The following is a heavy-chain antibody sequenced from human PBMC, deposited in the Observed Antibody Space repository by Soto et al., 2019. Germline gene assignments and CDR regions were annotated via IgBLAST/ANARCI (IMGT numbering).Heavy chain of an antibody. CDR3: AHRILRTVFGLVTTTAIYFDF. V-gene: IGHV2-5*02. D-gene: IGHD3-3*01. CDR1: GFSLTTSGVG. Sequence: QITLNESGPTVVKPAETLTLTCTFSGFSLTTSGVGVGWIRQSPGKAPEWLALIYWDDDKRYSASLKSRLTIPKDTSKNPVVLTIARVDPADTATYYCAHRILRTVFGLVTTTAIYFDFWGQGTPVVVSS. J-gene: IGHJ4*02. CDR2: IYWDDDK.